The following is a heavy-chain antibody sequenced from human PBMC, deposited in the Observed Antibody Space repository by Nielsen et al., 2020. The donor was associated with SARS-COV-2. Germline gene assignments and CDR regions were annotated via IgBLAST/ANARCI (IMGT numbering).Heavy chain of an antibody. CDR1: GFTFRNHG. CDR3: ARDMDTSGWFSWFDP. Sequence: SLKISCAASGFTFRNHGMHWVRQAPGRGLEWVAIIAYDGSKQSSADSMKGRFTVSRDNSKNMLYLQIDSLRVEDTAVYYCARDMDTSGWFSWFDPWGQGTLVTVSS. V-gene: IGHV3-33*01. D-gene: IGHD6-19*01. CDR2: IAYDGSKQ. J-gene: IGHJ5*02.